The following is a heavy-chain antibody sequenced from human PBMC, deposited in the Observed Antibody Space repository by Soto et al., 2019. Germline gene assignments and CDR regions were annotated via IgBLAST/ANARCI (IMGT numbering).Heavy chain of an antibody. J-gene: IGHJ4*02. CDR2: INHSGST. Sequence: QVQLQQWGAGLLKPSETLSLTCAVYGGSFSGYYWSWIRQPPGKGLEWIGEINHSGSTNYNPSLKRRVTISVDTSKNQFSLKLSSVTAADTAVYYCARGDGASDCSSTSCPSRFDYWGQGTLVTVSS. CDR1: GGSFSGYY. CDR3: ARGDGASDCSSTSCPSRFDY. D-gene: IGHD2-2*01. V-gene: IGHV4-34*01.